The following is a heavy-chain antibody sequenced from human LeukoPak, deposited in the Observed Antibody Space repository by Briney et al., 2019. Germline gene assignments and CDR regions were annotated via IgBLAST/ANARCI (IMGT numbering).Heavy chain of an antibody. CDR2: IRSKANSYAT. V-gene: IGHV3-73*01. Sequence: GGSLRLSCAASGFTFSGSAMHWVRQASGKGLEWVGRIRSKANSYATVYAASVKGRFTISRDDSKDTAYLQMNSLKTEDTAVYYCTRTSDILTGYTPREAYYYYYHMDVWGKGTTVTISS. CDR3: TRTSDILTGYTPREAYYYYYHMDV. J-gene: IGHJ6*03. D-gene: IGHD3-9*01. CDR1: GFTFSGSA.